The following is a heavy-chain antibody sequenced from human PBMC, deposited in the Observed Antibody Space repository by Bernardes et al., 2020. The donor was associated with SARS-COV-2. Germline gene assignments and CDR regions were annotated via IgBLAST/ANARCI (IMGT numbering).Heavy chain of an antibody. V-gene: IGHV4-4*07. CDR1: GGSISSHY. CDR2: IHSSGST. J-gene: IGHJ3*02. Sequence: SKTLSVSCTVSGGSISSHYWSWIRQPAGKGLEWIGRIHSSGSTNYNPSLKSRVTMSVDTSKNQFSLKLSSVTAADTAVYYCATVGQSIPETNDAFDIWGQGTMVTVSS. D-gene: IGHD1-7*01. CDR3: ATVGQSIPETNDAFDI.